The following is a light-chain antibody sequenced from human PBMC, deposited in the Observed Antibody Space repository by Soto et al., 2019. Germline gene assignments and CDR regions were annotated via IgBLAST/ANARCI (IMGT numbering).Light chain of an antibody. V-gene: IGKV3-20*01. Sequence: EIVLTQSPGTLSLSPGERATLSCRASQSVTSTYLAWYQQKPGQAPRLLIYGASTRVTGIPDRFSGSGSGTDFTLTISRLEPEDFAVYYCQQYASSPPFTFGPGTKVDIK. CDR3: QQYASSPPFT. J-gene: IGKJ3*01. CDR2: GAS. CDR1: QSVTSTY.